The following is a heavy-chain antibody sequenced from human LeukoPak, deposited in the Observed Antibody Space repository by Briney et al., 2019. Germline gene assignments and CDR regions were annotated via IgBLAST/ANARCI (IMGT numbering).Heavy chain of an antibody. J-gene: IGHJ4*02. Sequence: ASVKVSCKASGYTFTAYHMHWVRQAPGQGLEWMGWISPNSGDTGFAQKFQGRVTMTRDTSISTAYLELSRLRSDDTAVYYCVRSGYNWGFDYWGQGTLVIVSS. CDR3: VRSGYNWGFDY. D-gene: IGHD1-1*01. CDR2: ISPNSGDT. V-gene: IGHV1-2*02. CDR1: GYTFTAYH.